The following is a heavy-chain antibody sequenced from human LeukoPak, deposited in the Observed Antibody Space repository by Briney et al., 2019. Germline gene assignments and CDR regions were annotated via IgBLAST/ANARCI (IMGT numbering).Heavy chain of an antibody. D-gene: IGHD5-18*01. Sequence: GESLKISCKGSGYSFTSYWIDWVRQMPGKGLEWMGIIYPGDSDTRYSPSFQGQVTISADKSISTAYLQWSSLKASDTAMYYCARQSSGGSYGLIMYNWFDPWGQGTLVTVSS. J-gene: IGHJ5*02. V-gene: IGHV5-51*01. CDR3: ARQSSGGSYGLIMYNWFDP. CDR1: GYSFTSYW. CDR2: IYPGDSDT.